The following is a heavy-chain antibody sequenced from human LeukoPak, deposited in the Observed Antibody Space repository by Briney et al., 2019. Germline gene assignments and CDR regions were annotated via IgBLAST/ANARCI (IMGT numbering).Heavy chain of an antibody. CDR1: GFTFSNYA. Sequence: GGSLRLSCAVSGFTFSNYAMSWVRQAPGKGLNWVSSISADGDRTYSADSVKGRFPISRDNSKNTLSLQLNSLRVEDTAVYYCARGRPHGNDYWGQGTLVTVSS. J-gene: IGHJ4*02. CDR3: ARGRPHGNDY. V-gene: IGHV3-23*01. D-gene: IGHD4-23*01. CDR2: ISADGDRT.